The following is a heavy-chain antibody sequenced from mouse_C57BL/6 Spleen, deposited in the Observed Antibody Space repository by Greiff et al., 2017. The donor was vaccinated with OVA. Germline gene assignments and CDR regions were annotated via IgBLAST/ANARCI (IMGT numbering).Heavy chain of an antibody. V-gene: IGHV14-4*01. CDR2: IDPENGDT. Sequence: EVKLMESGAELVRPGASVKLSCTASGFNFKDDYMHWVKQRPEQGLEWIGWIDPENGDTEYASKFQGKATITADTSSNTAYLQLSSLASEDAAVYCCTTWADGAMDYWGQGTSVTVSS. J-gene: IGHJ4*01. CDR1: GFNFKDDY. CDR3: TTWADGAMDY.